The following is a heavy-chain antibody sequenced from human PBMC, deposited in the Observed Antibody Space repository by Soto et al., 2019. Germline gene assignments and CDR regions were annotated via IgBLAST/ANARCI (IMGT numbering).Heavy chain of an antibody. CDR1: GYXFTDYW. D-gene: IGHD3-10*02. CDR3: ATRRCSTSYCPINYYVMYP. Sequence: EXLKTYYKCLGYXFTDYWINWVRQMPGKGLVFMVRIDPIDSYTTYSPSLQGRVSPSIDKSIGTAYIQLNGLSASDTAVHYCATRRCSTSYCPINYYVMYPWGQGITGTVSS. CDR2: IDPIDSYT. J-gene: IGHJ6*02. V-gene: IGHV5-10-1*01.